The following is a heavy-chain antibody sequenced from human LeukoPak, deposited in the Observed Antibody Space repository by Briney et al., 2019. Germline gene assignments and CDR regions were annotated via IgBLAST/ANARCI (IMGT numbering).Heavy chain of an antibody. CDR2: TYYRSKWYN. Sequence: SQTLSLTCVVSGDSVSSKNGAWNWIRQSPSRGLEWLGRTYYRSKWYNDYAESMEGRMTISQDTSKNQYSLHLNPVTPDDTAVYYCARDFGTTGWHTFDYWGQGTLVTVSP. CDR1: GDSVSSKNGA. CDR3: ARDFGTTGWHTFDY. J-gene: IGHJ4*02. V-gene: IGHV6-1*01. D-gene: IGHD6-19*01.